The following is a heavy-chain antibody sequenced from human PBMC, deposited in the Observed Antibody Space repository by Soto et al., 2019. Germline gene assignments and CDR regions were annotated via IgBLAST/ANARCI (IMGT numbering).Heavy chain of an antibody. CDR2: IYSGGST. J-gene: IGHJ5*02. Sequence: EVQLVESGGGLVQPGGSLRLSCAASGFTVSSNYMSWVRQAPGKGLEWVSVIYSGGSTYYADSVKGRFTISRHNSKNTLYLQMDSLRAEDTAVYYCARGRDCGGDCPNWFDPWGQGTLVTVSS. V-gene: IGHV3-53*04. CDR1: GFTVSSNY. D-gene: IGHD2-21*02. CDR3: ARGRDCGGDCPNWFDP.